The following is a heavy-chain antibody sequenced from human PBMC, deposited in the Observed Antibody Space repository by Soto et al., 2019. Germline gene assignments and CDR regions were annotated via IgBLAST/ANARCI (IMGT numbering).Heavy chain of an antibody. V-gene: IGHV6-1*01. CDR2: TYYRSKWYN. CDR3: ARAEPGTSGTKGAFDI. CDR1: GDSVSSNSAA. D-gene: IGHD1-1*01. J-gene: IGHJ3*02. Sequence: KQSQTLSLTCAISGDSVSSNSAAWNWIRQSPSRGLEWLGRTYYRSKWYNDYAVSVKSRITINPDTSKNQFSLQLNSVTPEDTAVYYCARAEPGTSGTKGAFDIWGQGTMVTVSS.